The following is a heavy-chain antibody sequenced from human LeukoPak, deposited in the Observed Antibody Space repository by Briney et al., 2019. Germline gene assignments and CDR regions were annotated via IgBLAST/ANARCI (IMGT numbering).Heavy chain of an antibody. CDR1: GYTFTSYG. CDR3: ARRTYSSSSSIFDY. D-gene: IGHD6-6*01. CDR2: ISAYNGNT. J-gene: IGHJ4*02. V-gene: IGHV1-18*01. Sequence: GASVEVSCKASGYTFTSYGISWVRQAPGQGLEWMGWISAYNGNTNYAQKLQGRVSMTTDTSASTAYMELRSLRSDDTAVYYCARRTYSSSSSIFDYWGQGTLVTVSS.